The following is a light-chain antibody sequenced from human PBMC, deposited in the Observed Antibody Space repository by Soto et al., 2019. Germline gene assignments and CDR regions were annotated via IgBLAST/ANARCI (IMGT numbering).Light chain of an antibody. V-gene: IGKV1-5*03. Sequence: DIPMTQSPSTLSASIGDRVTITCRASQTVYTWLAWYQQKPGTAPKLLIYEASTLHSGVPSRFSGSGSGTEFTLVISRLQTDDLATYYCQQYSSYSPYTFGQGTKVEI. CDR2: EAS. J-gene: IGKJ2*01. CDR1: QTVYTW. CDR3: QQYSSYSPYT.